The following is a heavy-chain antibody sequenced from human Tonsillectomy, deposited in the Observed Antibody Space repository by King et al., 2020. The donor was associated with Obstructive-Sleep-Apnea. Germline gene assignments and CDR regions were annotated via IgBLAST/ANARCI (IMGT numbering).Heavy chain of an antibody. CDR2: IIPIFGTA. J-gene: IGHJ4*02. V-gene: IGHV1-69*01. CDR3: ARYYYDIRGGWPYFDY. CDR1: GGTFSSYA. D-gene: IGHD3-22*01. Sequence: QLVQSGAEVKKPGSSVKVSCMASGGTFSSYAISWVRQAPGQGLEWMGGIIPIFGTANYAQKFQGRVTITADESTSTAYMELSSLRSEDTAVYYCARYYYDIRGGWPYFDYWGQGTLVTVSS.